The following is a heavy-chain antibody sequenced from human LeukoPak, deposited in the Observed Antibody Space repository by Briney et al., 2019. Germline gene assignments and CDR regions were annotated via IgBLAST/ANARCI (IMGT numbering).Heavy chain of an antibody. D-gene: IGHD4-23*01. CDR2: INPDSGGT. Sequence: ASVKVSCKASGYTFTGYYMHWVRQAPGQGLEWMGWINPDSGGTYYAQKFQGRVTMTSDTSISTAYMELSRLRSDNTAVYYCARDLYGGTSATFDYWGQGTLVTVSS. CDR3: ARDLYGGTSATFDY. CDR1: GYTFTGYY. V-gene: IGHV1-2*02. J-gene: IGHJ4*02.